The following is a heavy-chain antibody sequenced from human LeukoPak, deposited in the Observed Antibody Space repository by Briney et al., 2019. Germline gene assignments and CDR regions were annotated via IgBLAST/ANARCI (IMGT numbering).Heavy chain of an antibody. V-gene: IGHV3-23*01. D-gene: IGHD3-3*01. CDR1: GLTFSSYA. CDR2: ISGSGGAT. J-gene: IGHJ6*02. CDR3: AKDGGYYGMDV. Sequence: PGGSLRLSCAASGLTFSSYAMSWVRQAPGKGLEWVSGISGSGGATYYADSVKGRFTTSRDNSKNTLHLQMDSLRAEDTAVYYCAKDGGYYGMDVWGQGTPVTVSS.